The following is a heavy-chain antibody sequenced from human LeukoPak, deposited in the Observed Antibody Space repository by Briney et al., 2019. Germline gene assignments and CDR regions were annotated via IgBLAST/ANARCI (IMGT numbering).Heavy chain of an antibody. CDR1: GFTFYAYA. V-gene: IGHV3-23*01. Sequence: GGSLRLSCAASGFTFYAYAMTWVRQAPGKGRGWVSGICGSGDSTIYADSGGGRFTISRDTSKETLYLQMNNLRAEDTAIYYCAKDAWTYCSDCSRGPTSLYYWGQGTLVTVSS. CDR2: ICGSGDST. CDR3: AKDAWTYCSDCSRGPTSLYY. J-gene: IGHJ4*02. D-gene: IGHD2-15*01.